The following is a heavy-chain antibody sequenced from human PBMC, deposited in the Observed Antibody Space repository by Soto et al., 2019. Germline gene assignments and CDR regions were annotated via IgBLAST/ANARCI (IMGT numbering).Heavy chain of an antibody. J-gene: IGHJ6*02. Sequence: GETLKISCKGSGYSFTSYWIGWVRQMPGKGLEWMGIIYPGDSDTRYSPSFQGQVTISADKSISTAYLQWSSLKASDTAMYYCARHRNYDFWSGYNAGYYYYGMDVWGQGTTVTVSS. V-gene: IGHV5-51*01. CDR2: IYPGDSDT. CDR3: ARHRNYDFWSGYNAGYYYYGMDV. D-gene: IGHD3-3*01. CDR1: GYSFTSYW.